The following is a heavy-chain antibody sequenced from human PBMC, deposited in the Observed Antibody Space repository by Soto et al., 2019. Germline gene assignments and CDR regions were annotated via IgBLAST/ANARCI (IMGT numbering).Heavy chain of an antibody. D-gene: IGHD6-19*01. CDR3: ARGRLVAGTVDY. CDR1: GYTFTSYD. CDR2: MNPSTGNT. V-gene: IGHV1-8*01. J-gene: IGHJ4*02. Sequence: QVQLVQSGAEVKKPGASVKVSCKASGYTFTSYDIKWVRQATGQGLEWMGWMNPSTGNTGFAQKFQGRVTMISNTSSITAYLELSSLTSEDTAVYYCARGRLVAGTVDYWGQGTLVTVSS.